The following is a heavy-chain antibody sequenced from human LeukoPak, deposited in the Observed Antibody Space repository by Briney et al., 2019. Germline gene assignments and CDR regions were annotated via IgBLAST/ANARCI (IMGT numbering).Heavy chain of an antibody. J-gene: IGHJ5*02. CDR3: ARGQWLGSIGFDP. CDR2: INHSGST. CDR1: GGSFSGYY. Sequence: PSETLSLTYAVDGGSFSGYYWSWIRQPPGKGLEWIGEINHSGSTNYNPSLKSRVTISVDTSKNQFSLKLSSVTAADTAVYYCARGQWLGSIGFDPWGQGTLVTVSS. D-gene: IGHD6-19*01. V-gene: IGHV4-34*01.